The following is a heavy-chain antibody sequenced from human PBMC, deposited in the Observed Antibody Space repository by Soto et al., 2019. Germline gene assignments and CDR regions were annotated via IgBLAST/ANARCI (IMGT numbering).Heavy chain of an antibody. D-gene: IGHD6-19*01. CDR2: ISAYNGNT. CDR1: GYTFTSSA. J-gene: IGHJ4*02. Sequence: LCSKASGYTFTSSAMQWVQQAPGQGLEWMGWISAYNGNTNYAQKLQGRVTMTTDTSTSTAYMELRSLRSDDTAVYYCARDSSGWSNYFDYWGQGTLVTVS. V-gene: IGHV1-18*01. CDR3: ARDSSGWSNYFDY.